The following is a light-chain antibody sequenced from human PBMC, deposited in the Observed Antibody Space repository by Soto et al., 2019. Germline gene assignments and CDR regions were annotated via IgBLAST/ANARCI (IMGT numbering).Light chain of an antibody. J-gene: IGLJ3*02. CDR3: SSYTSSSTWV. V-gene: IGLV2-14*01. CDR1: SSDVGGYNY. CDR2: DVS. Sequence: QSVLTQPASVSGSPGQSITISCTGTSSDVGGYNYVSWYQQLPGKAPKLMIYDVSNRPSGVSNRFSGSKSGNTASLTISGLQAEDEADYYCSSYTSSSTWVFGGGTKVTVL.